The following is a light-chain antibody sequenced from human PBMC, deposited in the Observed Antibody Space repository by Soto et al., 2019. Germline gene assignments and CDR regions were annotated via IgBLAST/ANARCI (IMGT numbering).Light chain of an antibody. CDR2: RDS. J-gene: IGLJ2*01. V-gene: IGLV3-9*01. CDR1: NIGSKN. CDR3: QVWDSNTVL. Sequence: SYELTQPLSVSVALGQTARITCGGKNIGSKNVHWYQQKPGQAPVLVIYRDSNRPSGIPERVSGSNSGNTATLTISRAQAGDEADYYCQVWDSNTVLFGGGTKLTVL.